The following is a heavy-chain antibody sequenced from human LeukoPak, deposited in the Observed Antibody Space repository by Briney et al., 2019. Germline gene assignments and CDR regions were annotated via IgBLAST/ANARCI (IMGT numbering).Heavy chain of an antibody. Sequence: PGGSLRLSCAASGFAFSSFGMHWVRQAPGKGLEWVAVIWYDGTNKYYADSVKGRFTISRDNSKNTLYVQMNSLRAEDTAVYYCARATVTRWFDPWGQGTLVTVSS. D-gene: IGHD4-17*01. CDR2: IWYDGTNK. CDR1: GFAFSSFG. J-gene: IGHJ5*02. CDR3: ARATVTRWFDP. V-gene: IGHV3-33*01.